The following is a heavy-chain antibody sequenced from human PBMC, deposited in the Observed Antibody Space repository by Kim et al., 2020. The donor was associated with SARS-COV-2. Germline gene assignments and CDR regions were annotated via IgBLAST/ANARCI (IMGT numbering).Heavy chain of an antibody. J-gene: IGHJ5*02. CDR3: ARDDGPYMVRGNWFDP. V-gene: IGHV3-30*04. Sequence: GGSLRLSCAASGFTFSSYAMHWVRQAPGKGLEWVAVISYDGSNKYYADSVKGRFTISRDNSKNTLYLQMNSLRAEDTAVYYCARDDGPYMVRGNWFDPWG. CDR2: ISYDGSNK. CDR1: GFTFSSYA. D-gene: IGHD3-10*01.